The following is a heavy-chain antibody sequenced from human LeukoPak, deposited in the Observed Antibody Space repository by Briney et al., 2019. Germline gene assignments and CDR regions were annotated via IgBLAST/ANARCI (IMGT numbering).Heavy chain of an antibody. Sequence: GGSLRLSCAASGFTFSSYNMNWVRQAPGKGLEWVSYISSSCSTIYYADSVKGRFTISRDNAKNSLYLQMNSLRAEDTAVYYCARDSSYGYLIDSWGQGTLVTVSS. CDR3: ARDSSYGYLIDS. J-gene: IGHJ4*02. CDR2: ISSSCSTI. V-gene: IGHV3-48*01. CDR1: GFTFSSYN. D-gene: IGHD5-18*01.